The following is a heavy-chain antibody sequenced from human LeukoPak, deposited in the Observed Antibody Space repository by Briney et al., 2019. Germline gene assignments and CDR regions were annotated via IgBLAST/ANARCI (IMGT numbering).Heavy chain of an antibody. Sequence: GGSLRLSCAASGFTFSNFGMHWVRQAPGKGLEWVAVISYDGKNEYYTDYVKGRFTISRDNAKNTVYLQMNSLKPEDTAVYYCAKQMAVDCFDYWGQGTLVTVSS. V-gene: IGHV3-30*18. CDR2: ISYDGKNE. CDR3: AKQMAVDCFDY. CDR1: GFTFSNFG. D-gene: IGHD5-24*01. J-gene: IGHJ4*02.